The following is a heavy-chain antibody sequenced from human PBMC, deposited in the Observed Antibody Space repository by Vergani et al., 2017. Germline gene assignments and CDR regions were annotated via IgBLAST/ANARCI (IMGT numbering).Heavy chain of an antibody. CDR1: GFTFSSYG. CDR3: AKRSSSGWYVFDY. V-gene: IGHV3-33*06. Sequence: QVQLVESGGGVVQPGRSLRLSCAASGFTFSSYGMHWVRQAPGKGLEWVAVIWYDGSNKYYADSVKGRFTISRDNSKNTLYLQMNSLRAEDTAVYYCAKRSSSGWYVFDYWGQGTLVTVSS. CDR2: IWYDGSNK. D-gene: IGHD6-19*01. J-gene: IGHJ4*02.